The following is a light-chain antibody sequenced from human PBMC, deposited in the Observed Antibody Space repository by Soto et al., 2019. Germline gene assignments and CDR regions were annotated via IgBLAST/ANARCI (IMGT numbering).Light chain of an antibody. CDR3: AVWDDSLKGVL. V-gene: IGLV1-44*01. CDR1: SSNIGSKT. Sequence: QLVLTQPPAASGTPGQRVTISCSGSSSNIGSKTVNWYQQLPGTAPKLLMYNTNQRPSGVPDRFSGSKSGTSASLAISGLHSEDEADYYCAVWDDSLKGVLFGGGTKVTVL. CDR2: NTN. J-gene: IGLJ2*01.